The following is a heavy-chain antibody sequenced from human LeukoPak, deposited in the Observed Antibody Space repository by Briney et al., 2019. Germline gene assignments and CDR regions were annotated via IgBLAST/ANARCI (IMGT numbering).Heavy chain of an antibody. CDR2: IYPGDSDT. V-gene: IGHV5-51*01. CDR3: ARRYCSSSTCYYPLDY. D-gene: IGHD2-2*01. J-gene: IGHJ4*02. CDR1: GDSFTSYW. Sequence: GESLKISCKGSGDSFTSYWIGWVRQMPGKGLEWMGIIYPGDSDTRYSPSFQGQVTISADKSISTAYLQWSSLKASDTAMYYCARRYCSSSTCYYPLDYWGQGTLVTVSS.